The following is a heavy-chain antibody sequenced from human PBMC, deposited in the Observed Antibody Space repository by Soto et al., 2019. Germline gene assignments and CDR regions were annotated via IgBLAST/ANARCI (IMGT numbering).Heavy chain of an antibody. CDR3: ARRVTTRYAYFGMDV. Sequence: QVQLQQWGAGLLKPSETLSLTCAVYGGSFSGNYWNWIRQPPGKGLEWIGEINHSGSTNYNPSLKGRVTMILETSKNQFSLKLSSVTAADTAVYYCARRVTTRYAYFGMDVWGQGTTVTVSS. V-gene: IGHV4-34*01. CDR1: GGSFSGNY. J-gene: IGHJ6*02. CDR2: INHSGST. D-gene: IGHD4-4*01.